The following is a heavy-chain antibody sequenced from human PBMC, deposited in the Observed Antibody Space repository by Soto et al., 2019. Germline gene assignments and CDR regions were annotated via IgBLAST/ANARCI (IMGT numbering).Heavy chain of an antibody. CDR2: ISLYSDGT. V-gene: IGHV1-18*01. D-gene: IGHD2-2*01. CDR1: GYTFSNYG. Sequence: TVSFQTSGYTFSNYGITWVRRAPGQPLEWLGWISLYSDGTNYAQKFQGRVSMTTDTSTTTAYMELRSLRSDDTAVYYCARVVPGAEAWFGPWGQGTLVTVSS. J-gene: IGHJ5*02. CDR3: ARVVPGAEAWFGP.